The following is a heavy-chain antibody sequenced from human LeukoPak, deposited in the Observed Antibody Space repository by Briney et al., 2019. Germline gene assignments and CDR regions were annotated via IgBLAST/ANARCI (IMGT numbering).Heavy chain of an antibody. V-gene: IGHV3-7*01. CDR1: GFTFSSYW. J-gene: IGHJ4*02. CDR2: IKQDGSEK. Sequence: GGSLRLSCAASGFTFSSYWMSWVRQAPGKGLEWVANIKQDGSEKYYVDSVKGRFTISRDNAKNSLYLQMNSLRAEDTAVYYCARPREGSGSYYFDYWGQGTLVTVSS. CDR3: ARPREGSGSYYFDY.